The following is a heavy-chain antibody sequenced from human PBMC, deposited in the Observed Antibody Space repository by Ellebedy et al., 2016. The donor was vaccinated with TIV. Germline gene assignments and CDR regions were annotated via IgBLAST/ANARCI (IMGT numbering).Heavy chain of an antibody. V-gene: IGHV1-18*04. CDR1: GYTFTSYG. Sequence: AASVKVSCKASGYTFTSYGISWVRQAPGQGLEWMGWISAYNGNTNYAQKLQGRVTMTTDTSTSTAYMELRSLRSDDTAVYYCARGWFGELLSSWGMDVWGQGTTVTVSS. J-gene: IGHJ6*02. CDR2: ISAYNGNT. D-gene: IGHD3-10*01. CDR3: ARGWFGELLSSWGMDV.